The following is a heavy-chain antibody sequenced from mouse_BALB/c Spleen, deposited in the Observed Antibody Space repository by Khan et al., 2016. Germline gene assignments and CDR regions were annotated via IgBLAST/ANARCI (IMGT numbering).Heavy chain of an antibody. CDR1: GFSLIAYG. D-gene: IGHD2-2*01. J-gene: IGHJ4*01. V-gene: IGHV2-6-7*01. CDR2: ILGDGTT. CDR3: GRDGWGYYAMDY. Sequence: QVQLKRSGPGLVAPSQSLSITCTVSGFSLIAYGVNWVRQPPGKSLEWLGMILGDGTTDYNSALKSRLNITTDNSKSQVFLEINRLQTDDTARYYCGRDGWGYYAMDYWGQGTAVTVSA.